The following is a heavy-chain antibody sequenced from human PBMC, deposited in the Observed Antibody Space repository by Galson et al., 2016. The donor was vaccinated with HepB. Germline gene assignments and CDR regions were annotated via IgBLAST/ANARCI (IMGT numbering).Heavy chain of an antibody. Sequence: SVKVSCKASGFTFRDYAIGWVRQAPGQGLEWMGGFIPMFNTGNYAQNFQGRVSLTADESTNTAYMELSSLRSEDTAIYYCARISNYYGGGGHGWFDPWGQGTLVIVSS. CDR3: ARISNYYGGGGHGWFDP. D-gene: IGHD3-10*01. J-gene: IGHJ5*02. CDR1: GFTFRDYA. CDR2: FIPMFNTG. V-gene: IGHV1-69*13.